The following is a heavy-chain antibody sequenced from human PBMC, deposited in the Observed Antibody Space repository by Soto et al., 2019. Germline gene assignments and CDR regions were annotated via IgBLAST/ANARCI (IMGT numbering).Heavy chain of an antibody. CDR3: ARGITIFGVVYFDY. CDR1: GDSISSGAYY. CDR2: IYYSGST. Sequence: PSETLSLTCTVSGDSISSGAYYWSWIRQHPGKGLEWIGYIYYSGSTYYNPSLKSRLTISVDTSKNQFSLKLSSVTAADTAVHYCARGITIFGVVYFDYWGQGTLVTVSS. D-gene: IGHD3-3*01. J-gene: IGHJ4*02. V-gene: IGHV4-31*03.